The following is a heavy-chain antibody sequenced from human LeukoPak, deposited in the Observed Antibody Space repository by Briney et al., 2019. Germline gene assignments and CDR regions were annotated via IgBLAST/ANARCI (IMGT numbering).Heavy chain of an antibody. Sequence: QPGGSLRLSCAASGFTFSRYWMSWVRQAPGKGLEWVANIKQDGSEKYYVDSVKGRFTISRDNAKNSLYLQMNSLRGDDTAVYYCARQTMILVVERKLVFDPRGQGTLVTVSS. J-gene: IGHJ5*02. CDR2: IKQDGSEK. D-gene: IGHD3-22*01. CDR1: GFTFSRYW. CDR3: ARQTMILVVERKLVFDP. V-gene: IGHV3-7*01.